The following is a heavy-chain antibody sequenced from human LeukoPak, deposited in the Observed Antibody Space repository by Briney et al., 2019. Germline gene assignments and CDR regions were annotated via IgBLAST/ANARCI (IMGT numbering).Heavy chain of an antibody. Sequence: SETLSLTCTVSGGSISSYYWSWIRQPPGKGLEWIGYIYYSGSTNYNPSLKSRVTISVDTSKNQFSLKLSSVTAADTAVYYCARSIVGATAVDYWGQGTLATVSS. CDR2: IYYSGST. CDR1: GGSISSYY. J-gene: IGHJ4*02. D-gene: IGHD1-26*01. CDR3: ARSIVGATAVDY. V-gene: IGHV4-59*08.